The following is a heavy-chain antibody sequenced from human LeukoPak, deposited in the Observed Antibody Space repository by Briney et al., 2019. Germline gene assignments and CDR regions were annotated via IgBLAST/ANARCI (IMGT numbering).Heavy chain of an antibody. J-gene: IGHJ4*02. D-gene: IGHD6-13*01. CDR3: ARVRSAAAGPIDY. V-gene: IGHV3-7*01. CDR2: INHDATEK. CDR1: GFSFDSYW. Sequence: GGSLRLSCVASGFSFDSYWMNWVRQAPGRGLEWVANINHDATEKYYVDSVKGRFTISRDNAKKSLYLQMNRLRADDTAVYHCARVRSAAAGPIDYWGQGTLVTVSS.